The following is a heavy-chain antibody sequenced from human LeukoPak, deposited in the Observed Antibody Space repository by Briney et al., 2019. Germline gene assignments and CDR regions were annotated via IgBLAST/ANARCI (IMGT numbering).Heavy chain of an antibody. Sequence: GGSLRLSCAASGFTFDDYAMHWVRQAPGKGLEWVSLISWDGGSTYYADSVKGRFTISRDNSKNSLYLQMNSLRAEDTALYYCAKDMAAYYYASGNIDYWGQGTQVTVSS. J-gene: IGHJ4*02. CDR3: AKDMAAYYYASGNIDY. V-gene: IGHV3-43D*03. CDR1: GFTFDDYA. D-gene: IGHD3-10*01. CDR2: ISWDGGST.